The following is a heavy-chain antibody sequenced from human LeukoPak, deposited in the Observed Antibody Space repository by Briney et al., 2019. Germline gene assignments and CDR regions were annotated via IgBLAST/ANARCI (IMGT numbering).Heavy chain of an antibody. D-gene: IGHD6-13*01. CDR2: ISGGGGST. J-gene: IGHJ4*02. CDR3: AKLKIWVWATFDY. CDR1: GFTFSSYA. V-gene: IGHV3-23*01. Sequence: PGGSLRLSCAASGFTFSSYAMSWVRQAPGKGLEWVSAISGGGGSTYYADSVKGRFTISRDNSKNTLYLQMNSLRAEDTAVYYCAKLKIWVWATFDYWGQGTLVTVSS.